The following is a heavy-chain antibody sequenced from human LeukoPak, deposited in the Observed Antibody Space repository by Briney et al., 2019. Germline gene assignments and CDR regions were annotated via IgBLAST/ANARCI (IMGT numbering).Heavy chain of an antibody. CDR2: ISAYNGNT. D-gene: IGHD5-12*01. Sequence: ASVKVSCKASGYTFTSYGISWVRQAPGQGLEWMGWISAYNGNTNFAQMFQGRVTMTRDTSISTAYMELSSLRSDDTAMYYCARDGHRVAGYSGYDLDYWGQGTLVTVSS. J-gene: IGHJ4*02. V-gene: IGHV1-18*01. CDR3: ARDGHRVAGYSGYDLDY. CDR1: GYTFTSYG.